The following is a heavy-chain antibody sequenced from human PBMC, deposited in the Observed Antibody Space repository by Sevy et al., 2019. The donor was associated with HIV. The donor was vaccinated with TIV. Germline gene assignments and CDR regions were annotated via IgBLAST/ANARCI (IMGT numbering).Heavy chain of an antibody. CDR2: VSYDGSKK. Sequence: GGSLRLSCAASGFTFSNYAIHWVRQAPGKGLEWVAVVSYDGSKKYYADSVKGRFTISRDNSKNTLYLQMNSLRVEDTAFYYCARDRSTTWINYFFDFWGQGTLVTVSS. D-gene: IGHD2-2*01. CDR1: GFTFSNYA. J-gene: IGHJ4*02. CDR3: ARDRSTTWINYFFDF. V-gene: IGHV3-30*01.